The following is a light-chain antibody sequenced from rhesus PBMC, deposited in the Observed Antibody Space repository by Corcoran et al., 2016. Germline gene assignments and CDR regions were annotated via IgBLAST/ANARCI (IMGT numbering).Light chain of an antibody. V-gene: IGKV3S9*01. CDR1: QRDSSY. CDR3: RQYNNWRT. Sequence: EIVMMQSPATLSLSPGERATLSCRASQRDSSYVAWYQQKPEQAPRLLICGASSRATGIPDRFSGSGAGTDFTLIISSLEPEDVGVYYCRQYNNWRTFGQGTKVEIK. J-gene: IGKJ1*01. CDR2: GAS.